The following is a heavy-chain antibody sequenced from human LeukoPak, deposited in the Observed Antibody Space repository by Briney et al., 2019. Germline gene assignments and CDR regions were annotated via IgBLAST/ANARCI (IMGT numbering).Heavy chain of an antibody. CDR2: ISWNSGSI. V-gene: IGHV3-9*03. Sequence: LAGRSLRLSCAASGFTFDDYAMHWVRQAPEKGLEWVSGISWNSGSIGYADSVKGRFTISRDNARNSLYLQMNSLRAEDMALYYCAKAGKYYDDFDYWGQGTLVTVSS. D-gene: IGHD3-3*01. CDR3: AKAGKYYDDFDY. CDR1: GFTFDDYA. J-gene: IGHJ4*02.